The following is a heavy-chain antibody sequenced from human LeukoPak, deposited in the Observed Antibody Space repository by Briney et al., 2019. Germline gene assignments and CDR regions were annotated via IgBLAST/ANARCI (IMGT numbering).Heavy chain of an antibody. J-gene: IGHJ5*02. V-gene: IGHV1-69*06. CDR2: SIPIFGTA. D-gene: IGHD2-2*01. Sequence: SVKVSCKASGGTFSSYAISWVRQAPGQGLEWMGGSIPIFGTANYAQKFQGRVTITADKSTSTAYMALSSLRSEDTAVYYCARDVRDIVVVPAAHHNWFDPWGQGTLVTVSS. CDR1: GGTFSSYA. CDR3: ARDVRDIVVVPAAHHNWFDP.